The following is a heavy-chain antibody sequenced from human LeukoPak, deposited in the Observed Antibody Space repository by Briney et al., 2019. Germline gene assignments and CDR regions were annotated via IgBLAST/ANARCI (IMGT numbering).Heavy chain of an antibody. CDR2: IIPIFGTA. Sequence: SVKVSCKASGGTFSSYAISWVRQAPGQGLEWMGGIIPIFGTANYAQKFQGRVTITADESTRTAYMELSSLRSEDTAVYYCAGDKRIAVAGMKYYFDYWGQGTLVTVSS. J-gene: IGHJ4*02. CDR1: GGTFSSYA. CDR3: AGDKRIAVAGMKYYFDY. D-gene: IGHD6-19*01. V-gene: IGHV1-69*01.